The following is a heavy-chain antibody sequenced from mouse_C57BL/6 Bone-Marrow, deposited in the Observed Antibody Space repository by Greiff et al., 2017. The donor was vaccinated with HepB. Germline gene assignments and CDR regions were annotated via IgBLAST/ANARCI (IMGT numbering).Heavy chain of an antibody. V-gene: IGHV5-16*01. Sequence: EVQLVESEGGLVQPGSSMKLSCTASGFTFSDYYMAWVRQVPEKGLEWVANINYDGSSTYYLDSLKSRFIISRDNAKNILYLQMSSLKSEDTATYYCARIYHAGFDYWGQGTTLTVSS. CDR3: ARIYHAGFDY. J-gene: IGHJ2*01. CDR1: GFTFSDYY. CDR2: INYDGSST.